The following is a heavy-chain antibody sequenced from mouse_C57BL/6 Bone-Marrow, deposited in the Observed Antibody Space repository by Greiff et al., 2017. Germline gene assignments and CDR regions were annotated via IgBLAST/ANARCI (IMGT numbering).Heavy chain of an antibody. CDR3: ARNYGFAY. D-gene: IGHD1-1*01. V-gene: IGHV1-81*01. CDR1: AYTFPSSG. CDR2: IYPRSGNT. Sequence: VKLQESGAELARPGAPVKLSCKASAYTFPSSGISWVKQRTGQGLDWIGEIYPRSGNTYYNEKFKGKATLTADKSSSTAYMELRSLTSEDFAVYYCARNYGFAYWGQWALVTVSA. J-gene: IGHJ3*01.